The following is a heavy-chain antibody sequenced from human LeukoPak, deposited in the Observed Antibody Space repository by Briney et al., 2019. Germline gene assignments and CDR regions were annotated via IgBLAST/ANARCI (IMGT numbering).Heavy chain of an antibody. CDR3: ASLARTMVRGVTAGDY. CDR1: GVTFSSYW. J-gene: IGHJ4*02. V-gene: IGHV3-7*01. CDR2: IKEDGSEK. D-gene: IGHD3-10*01. Sequence: GGSLRLSCAASGVTFSSYWMSWVRQAPGKGLEWVANIKEDGSEKYYVDSVKGRFTISRDNAKNSLYLQMNSLRAEDTAVYYCASLARTMVRGVTAGDYWGQGTLVTVSS.